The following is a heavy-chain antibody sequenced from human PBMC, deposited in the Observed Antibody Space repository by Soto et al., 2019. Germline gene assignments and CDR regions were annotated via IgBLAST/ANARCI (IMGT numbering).Heavy chain of an antibody. CDR2: IYASGST. J-gene: IGHJ4*02. CDR1: GGSISPYY. Sequence: PSETLSLTCTVSGGSISPYYWSWIRQPAGKGLEWIGRIYASGSTNYNPSLKGRVTMSVATSKNQFSLKLSSMTAADTAVYYCARGGMVIIPGATAFDYWGQGTLVTVSS. CDR3: ARGGMVIIPGATAFDY. D-gene: IGHD2-2*01. V-gene: IGHV4-4*07.